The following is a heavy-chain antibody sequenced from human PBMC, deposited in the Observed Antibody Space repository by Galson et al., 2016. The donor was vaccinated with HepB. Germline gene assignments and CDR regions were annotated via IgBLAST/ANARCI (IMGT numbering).Heavy chain of an antibody. CDR3: AHNRGPTYSGYDYDFDY. CDR1: GFSLTTTGVG. D-gene: IGHD5-12*01. J-gene: IGHJ4*02. CDR2: LFGNDDE. V-gene: IGHV2-5*01. Sequence: PALVKPTQTLTLTCTFSGFSLTTTGVGVGWIRQPPGKALEWLALLFGNDDERYSPSLRSRLTITKDPSENQVVLTMTNMDPVDTATYYCAHNRGPTYSGYDYDFDYWGQGTLVTVSS.